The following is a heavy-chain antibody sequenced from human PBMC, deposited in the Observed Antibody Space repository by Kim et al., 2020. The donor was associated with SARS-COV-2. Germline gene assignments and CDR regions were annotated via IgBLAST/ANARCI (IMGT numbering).Heavy chain of an antibody. CDR2: ISYDGSNK. CDR1: GFTFSSYA. Sequence: GGSLRLSCAASGFTFSSYAMHWVRQAPGKGLEWVAVISYDGSNKYYADSVKGRFTISRDNSKNTLYLQMNSLRAEDTAVYYCSRQNYYDSSGSYYGPFD. D-gene: IGHD3-22*01. V-gene: IGHV3-30*04. CDR3: SRQNYYDSSGSYYGPFD. J-gene: IGHJ3*02.